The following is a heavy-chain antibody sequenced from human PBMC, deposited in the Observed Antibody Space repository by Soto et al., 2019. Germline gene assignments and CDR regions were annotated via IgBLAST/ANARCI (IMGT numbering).Heavy chain of an antibody. CDR2: VDYSGNT. V-gene: IGHV4-39*01. CDR3: ARDSGSHRIIY. J-gene: IGHJ4*02. D-gene: IGHD6-19*01. Sequence: PSETLSLTCTVSGGSIGSSSGYFWGWIRQPPGKGLEWIGSVDYSGNTYYNPSLQSRVTISADTSKNQFSLKVNSVTAADTAVYYCARDSGSHRIIYWGQGTLVTVSS. CDR1: GGSIGSSSGYF.